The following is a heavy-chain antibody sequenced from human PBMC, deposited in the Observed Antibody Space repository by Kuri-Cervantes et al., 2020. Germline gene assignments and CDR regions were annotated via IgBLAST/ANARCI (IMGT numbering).Heavy chain of an antibody. J-gene: IGHJ4*02. D-gene: IGHD6-13*01. CDR3: ARGRRGSSWRYFDY. V-gene: IGHV4-31*03. Sequence: LRLSCTVSGGSISSGGYYWSWIRQHPGKGLEWIGYIYYCGSTYYNPSLKSRVTISVDTSKNQFSLKLSSVTAADTALYFCARGRRGSSWRYFDYWGQGTLVTVSS. CDR1: GGSISSGGYY. CDR2: IYYCGST.